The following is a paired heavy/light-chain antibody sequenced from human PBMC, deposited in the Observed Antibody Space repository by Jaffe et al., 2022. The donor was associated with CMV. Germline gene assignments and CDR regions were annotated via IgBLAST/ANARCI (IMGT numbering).Light chain of an antibody. Sequence: EIVMTQSPATLSVSPGERATLSCRASQSVSSNLAWYQQKPGQAPRLLIYGASTRATGIPARFSGSGSGTEFTLTISSLQSEDFAVYYCQQYNNWPLRTFGQGTKVEIK. CDR1: QSVSSN. V-gene: IGKV3-15*01. J-gene: IGKJ1*01. CDR3: QQYNNWPLRT. CDR2: GAS.
Heavy chain of an antibody. Sequence: QVQLQESGPGLVKPSETLSLTCTVSGGSISSYYWSWIRQPPGKGLEWIGYIYYSGSTNYNPSLKSRVTISVDTSKNQFSLKLSSVTAADTAVYYCARDRPAYDFWRGSGYYYYYMDVWGKGTTVTVSS. CDR3: ARDRPAYDFWRGSGYYYYYMDV. J-gene: IGHJ6*03. CDR1: GGSISSYY. V-gene: IGHV4-59*01. D-gene: IGHD3-3*01. CDR2: IYYSGST.